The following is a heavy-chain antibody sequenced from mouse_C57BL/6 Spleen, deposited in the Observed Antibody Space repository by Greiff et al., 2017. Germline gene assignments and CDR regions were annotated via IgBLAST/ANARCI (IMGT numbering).Heavy chain of an antibody. CDR2: ISYDGSN. Sequence: EVKLLESGPGLVKPSQSLSFTCSVTGYSITSGYYWNWIRQFPGNKLEWMGYISYDGSNNYNPSLKNRISITRDTSKNQFFLKLNSVTTEDTATYYCAREDDYDGIRFAYWGQGTLVTVSA. V-gene: IGHV3-6*01. D-gene: IGHD2-4*01. J-gene: IGHJ3*01. CDR3: AREDDYDGIRFAY. CDR1: GYSITSGYY.